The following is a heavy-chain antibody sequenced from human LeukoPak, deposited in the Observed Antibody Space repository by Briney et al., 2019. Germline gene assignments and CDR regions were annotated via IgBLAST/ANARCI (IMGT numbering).Heavy chain of an antibody. CDR3: AREALSLDTAMVLYFDY. J-gene: IGHJ4*02. V-gene: IGHV1-2*02. D-gene: IGHD5-18*01. Sequence: ASVKVSCKASGYTFTGYYMHWVQQAPGQGLEWMGWINPNSGGTNYAQKFQGRVTMTRDTSISTAYMELSRLRSDDTAVYYCAREALSLDTAMVLYFDYWGQGTLVTVSS. CDR1: GYTFTGYY. CDR2: INPNSGGT.